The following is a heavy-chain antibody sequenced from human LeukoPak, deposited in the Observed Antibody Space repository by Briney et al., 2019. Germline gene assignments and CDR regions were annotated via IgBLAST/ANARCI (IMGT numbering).Heavy chain of an antibody. CDR1: GGSVSSGSYY. CDR2: IYYSGST. V-gene: IGHV4-61*01. J-gene: IGHJ3*02. Sequence: SGTPSLTCTVSGGSVSSGSYYGSWIRQPPGEGLEWIGYIYYSGSTNYNPSLKSRVTISVDTSKNQFFLKLSSVTAADTAVYYCAREGAYYDILTGYSPDAFDIWGQGTMVTVSS. D-gene: IGHD3-9*01. CDR3: AREGAYYDILTGYSPDAFDI.